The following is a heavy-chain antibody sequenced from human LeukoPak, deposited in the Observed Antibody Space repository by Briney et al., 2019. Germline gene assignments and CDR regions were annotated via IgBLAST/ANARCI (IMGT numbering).Heavy chain of an antibody. V-gene: IGHV1-69*05. Sequence: GASVKVSCKASGGTFSSYAISWVRQAPGQGLEWMGGVIPIFGTANYAQKFQGRVTITTDESTSTAYMELSSLRSEDTAVYYCARGQVYYYYYMDVWGKGTTVTVSS. J-gene: IGHJ6*03. CDR2: VIPIFGTA. CDR3: ARGQVYYYYYMDV. CDR1: GGTFSSYA.